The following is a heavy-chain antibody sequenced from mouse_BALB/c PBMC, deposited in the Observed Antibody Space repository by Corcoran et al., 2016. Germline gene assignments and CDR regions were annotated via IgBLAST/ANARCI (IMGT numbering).Heavy chain of an antibody. CDR1: GYTFTNYG. D-gene: IGHD1-1*01. CDR2: INTYTGEP. V-gene: IGHV9-3-1*01. CDR3: ARWRDYYYGSWDY. Sequence: QIQLVQSGPELKKPGETVKISCKASGYTFTNYGMNWVKQAPGKGLKWMGWINTYTGEPTYADDFKGRFVFSLETSASTAYLQINNLKNEDTATYFCARWRDYYYGSWDYWGQGTTLTVSS. J-gene: IGHJ2*01.